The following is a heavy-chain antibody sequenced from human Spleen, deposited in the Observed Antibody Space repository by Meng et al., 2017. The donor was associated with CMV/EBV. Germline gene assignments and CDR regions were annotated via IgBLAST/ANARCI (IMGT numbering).Heavy chain of an antibody. CDR1: GFTFSSYG. CDR2: IRYDGSNK. Sequence: SGFTFSSYGMHWVRQAPGKGLEWVAFIRYDGSNKYYADSVKGRFTISRDNSKNTLYLQMNSLRAEDTAVYYCANLLWWGGTRAFDIWGQGTMVTVSS. V-gene: IGHV3-30*02. D-gene: IGHD2-21*01. CDR3: ANLLWWGGTRAFDI. J-gene: IGHJ3*02.